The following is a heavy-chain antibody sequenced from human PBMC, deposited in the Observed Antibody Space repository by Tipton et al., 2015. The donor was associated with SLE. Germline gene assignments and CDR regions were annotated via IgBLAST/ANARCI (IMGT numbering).Heavy chain of an antibody. CDR2: INHSGST. CDR3: ARSEYCSSASCYRWDAFDI. Sequence: TLSLTCSVSVASISSSNYYWVWIRQPPGKGLEWIGEINHSGSTNYNPSLKSRVTISVDTSKNQFSRKLSSVTAADTAVYYCARSEYCSSASCYRWDAFDIWGQGTRVTVSS. D-gene: IGHD2-2*01. V-gene: IGHV4-39*07. J-gene: IGHJ3*02. CDR1: VASISSSNYY.